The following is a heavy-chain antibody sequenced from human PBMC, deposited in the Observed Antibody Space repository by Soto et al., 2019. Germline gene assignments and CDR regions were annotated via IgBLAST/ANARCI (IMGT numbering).Heavy chain of an antibody. Sequence: QVQLVQSGAEVKKPGASVKVSCKASGYTFTSYGISWVRQARGQGLEWMGWISPYNGNTKYAQKLQGRVTMTTDTSTNTACMELRSPRSDDTAVYYCARDPEIFAYWGQGTLVTVSS. CDR2: ISPYNGNT. CDR3: ARDPEIFAY. J-gene: IGHJ4*02. V-gene: IGHV1-18*01. CDR1: GYTFTSYG.